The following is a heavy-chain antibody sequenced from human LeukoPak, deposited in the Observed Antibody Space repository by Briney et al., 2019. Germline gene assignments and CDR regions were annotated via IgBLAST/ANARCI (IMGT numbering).Heavy chain of an antibody. Sequence: SETLSLTCTVSGGSISSYYWSWVRQPPGKGLEWIGYIYYSGSTNYNPSLKSRVTISVDTSKNQFSLKLSSVTAADTAVYYCARHLSSGYSYGYYYYYGMDVWGQGTTVTVSS. CDR2: IYYSGST. CDR3: ARHLSSGYSYGYYYYYGMDV. V-gene: IGHV4-59*01. D-gene: IGHD5-18*01. CDR1: GGSISSYY. J-gene: IGHJ6*02.